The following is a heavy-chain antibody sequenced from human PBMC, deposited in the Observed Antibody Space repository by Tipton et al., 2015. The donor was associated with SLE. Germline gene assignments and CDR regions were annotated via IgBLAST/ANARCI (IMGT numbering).Heavy chain of an antibody. D-gene: IGHD6-13*01. CDR1: GGSFSGYY. CDR3: ARAQLLVRWLDP. J-gene: IGHJ5*02. CDR2: INHSGSP. Sequence: TLSLTCAVYGGSFSGYYWSWIRQAPGKGLEWIGEINHSGSPNYNPSLKSRITISVDTSKNQFSLKLSSVTAADTAVYYCARAQLLVRWLDPWGQGTLVTVSS. V-gene: IGHV4-34*01.